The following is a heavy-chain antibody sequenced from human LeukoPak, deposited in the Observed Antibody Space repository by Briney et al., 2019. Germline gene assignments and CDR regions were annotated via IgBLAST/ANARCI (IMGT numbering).Heavy chain of an antibody. CDR2: INPNSGGT. V-gene: IGHV1-2*02. Sequence: GASVKVSCKASGYTFTGYYMHWVRQAPGQGLEWMGWINPNSGGTNYAQKFQGRVTMTRDTSIRTAYMELSRLRSDDTAVYYCARVGSGEAVADYYFDYWGQGTLVTVSS. D-gene: IGHD6-19*01. J-gene: IGHJ4*02. CDR1: GYTFTGYY. CDR3: ARVGSGEAVADYYFDY.